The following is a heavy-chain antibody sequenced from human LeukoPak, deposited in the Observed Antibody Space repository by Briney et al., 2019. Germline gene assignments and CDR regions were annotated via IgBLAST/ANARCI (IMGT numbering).Heavy chain of an antibody. D-gene: IGHD3-3*01. J-gene: IGHJ4*02. V-gene: IGHV1-69*05. CDR3: ARSSLRFDLVYFDY. Sequence: ASVKVSCKASGGTFSSCAISWVRQAPGQGLEWMGGIIPIFGTASYAQKFQGRVTITTDESTSTAYMELSSLRYEDTAVYYCARSSLRFDLVYFDYWGQGTLVTVSS. CDR2: IIPIFGTA. CDR1: GGTFSSCA.